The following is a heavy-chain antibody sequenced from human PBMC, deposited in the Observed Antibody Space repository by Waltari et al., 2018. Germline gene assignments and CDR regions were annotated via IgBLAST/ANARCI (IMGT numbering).Heavy chain of an antibody. CDR3: ARGGSSGQPGAFDI. D-gene: IGHD6-19*01. CDR2: IYSGGST. Sequence: EVQLVESGGGLIQPGGSLRLSCAASGFTVSSNYMSWVRQAPGKGLEWVSVIYSGGSTYYADSVKGRFTISRDNAKNSLYLQMNSLRAEDTAVYYCARGGSSGQPGAFDIWGQGTMVTVSS. V-gene: IGHV3-53*01. J-gene: IGHJ3*02. CDR1: GFTVSSNY.